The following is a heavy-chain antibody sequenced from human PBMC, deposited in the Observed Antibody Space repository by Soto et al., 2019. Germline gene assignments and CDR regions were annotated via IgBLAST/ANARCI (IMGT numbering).Heavy chain of an antibody. CDR3: ACIWLSSYYMGV. J-gene: IGHJ6*03. Sequence: GASVKVSCKASGYTFTSYDINWVRQATGQGFEWMGWMNPNSGNTGYAQKFQGRVTMTRNTSISTAYMELSSLRSEDTAVYYCACIWLSSYYMGVWGKGTTVTVS. V-gene: IGHV1-8*01. CDR1: GYTFTSYD. D-gene: IGHD3-9*01. CDR2: MNPNSGNT.